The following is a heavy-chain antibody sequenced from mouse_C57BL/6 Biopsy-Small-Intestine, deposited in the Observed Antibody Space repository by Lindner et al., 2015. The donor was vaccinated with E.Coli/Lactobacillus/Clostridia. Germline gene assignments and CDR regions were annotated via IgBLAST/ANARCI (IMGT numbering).Heavy chain of an antibody. CDR3: ARRGRDYYAMDY. Sequence: VQLQESGAELARPGASVKLSCKASGYTFTSYGISWVKQRTGQGLEWIGEIYPRSGNTYYNEKFKGMATLTADKSSSTAYMELRSLTSEDSAVYFCARRGRDYYAMDYWGQGTSVTVSS. CDR1: GYTFTSYG. CDR2: IYPRSGNT. V-gene: IGHV1-81*01. J-gene: IGHJ4*01.